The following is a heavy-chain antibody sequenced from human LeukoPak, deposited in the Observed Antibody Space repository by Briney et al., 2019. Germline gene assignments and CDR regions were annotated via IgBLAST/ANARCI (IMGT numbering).Heavy chain of an antibody. CDR2: IFTSGST. D-gene: IGHD6-19*01. J-gene: IGHJ4*02. Sequence: SETLSLTCTVVGGSITSDYWSWIRQPAGKGLEWIGRIFTSGSTAYNPSLKSRVTISVDTSKNQFSLKLSSVTAADTAVYYCARDRERSAGKPQYYFDYWGQGTLVTVSS. CDR3: ARDRERSAGKPQYYFDY. CDR1: GGSITSDY. V-gene: IGHV4-4*07.